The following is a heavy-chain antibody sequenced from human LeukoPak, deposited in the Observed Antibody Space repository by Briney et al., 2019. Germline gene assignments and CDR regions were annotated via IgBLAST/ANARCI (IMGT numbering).Heavy chain of an antibody. CDR2: MNPNSGNT. D-gene: IGHD2-15*01. V-gene: IGHV1-8*01. J-gene: IGHJ6*02. CDR3: ATWRCSGGSCYSLPYYYGMDV. Sequence: VASVKVSCKASGYTFTSYDINWVRQATGQGLEWMGWMNPNSGNTGYAQKFQGRVTMTRNASISTAYMELSSLRSEDTAVYYCATWRCSGGSCYSLPYYYGMDVWGQGTTVTVSS. CDR1: GYTFTSYD.